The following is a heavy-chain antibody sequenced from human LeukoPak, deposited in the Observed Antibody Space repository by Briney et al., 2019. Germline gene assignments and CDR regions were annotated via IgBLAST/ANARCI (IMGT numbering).Heavy chain of an antibody. J-gene: IGHJ4*02. V-gene: IGHV3-30*18. CDR1: GFTFSSYG. CDR2: VSYDGSKK. CDR3: AKLGFDSSGSHSLVDY. D-gene: IGHD3-22*01. Sequence: GGSLRLSCAASGFTFSSYGMHWVRQAPGKGLEWVGFVSYDGSKKFYADFVKGRFSISRDNSKNTLYVQMDSLGAEDTALYYCAKLGFDSSGSHSLVDYWGQGTPVTVSS.